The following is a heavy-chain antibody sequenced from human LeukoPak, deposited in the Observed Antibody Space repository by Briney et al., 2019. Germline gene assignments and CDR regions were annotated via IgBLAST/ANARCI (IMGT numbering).Heavy chain of an antibody. CDR1: GFTFSDYY. J-gene: IGHJ6*02. CDR3: ARGREGIVVVPAANHYYYYGMDV. D-gene: IGHD2-2*01. V-gene: IGHV3-11*01. Sequence: GGSLRLSCAASGFTFSDYYMSWIRQVPGKGLEWVSYISSSGSTIYYADSVKGRFTISRDNAKNSLYLQMNSLRAEDTAVYYCARGREGIVVVPAANHYYYYGMDVWGQGTTVTVSS. CDR2: ISSSGSTI.